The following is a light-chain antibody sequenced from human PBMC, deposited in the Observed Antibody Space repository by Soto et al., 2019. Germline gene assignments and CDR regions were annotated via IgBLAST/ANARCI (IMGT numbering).Light chain of an antibody. CDR3: SSYTTSSTWV. V-gene: IGLV2-14*01. Sequence: QSALTQPASVSGSPGQSITISCTGTSSDVGGYKYVSWYQQHPGKAPKLMIYEVSNRPSGVSNRFSGSKSDKTASLTISGLQVDDEADYYCSSYTTSSTWVFGGGTKLTVL. J-gene: IGLJ3*02. CDR2: EVS. CDR1: SSDVGGYKY.